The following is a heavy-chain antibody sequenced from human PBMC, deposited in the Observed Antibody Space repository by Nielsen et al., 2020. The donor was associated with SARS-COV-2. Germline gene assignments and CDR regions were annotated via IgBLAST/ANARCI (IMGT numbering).Heavy chain of an antibody. CDR1: GFTFSSYG. Sequence: GESLKISCAASGFTFSSYGMHWVRQAPGKGLEWVAVISYDGSNKYYADSVKGRFTISRDNSKNTLYLQMNSLRTEDTALYYCTKAITSSWFDALDIWGQGTMVTVSS. CDR3: TKAITSSWFDALDI. V-gene: IGHV3-30*18. J-gene: IGHJ3*02. D-gene: IGHD6-13*01. CDR2: ISYDGSNK.